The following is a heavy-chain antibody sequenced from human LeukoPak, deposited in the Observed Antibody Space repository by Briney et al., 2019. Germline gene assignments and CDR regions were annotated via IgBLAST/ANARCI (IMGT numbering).Heavy chain of an antibody. CDR3: AKGLHTWEWLPNNWFDP. CDR1: GFTFSSYA. CDR2: ISGSGGST. V-gene: IGHV3-23*01. D-gene: IGHD3-3*01. J-gene: IGHJ5*02. Sequence: PGGSLRLSCAASGFTFSSYAMSWVRQAPGKGLEWVSAISGSGGSTYYADSVKGRFTISRDNSKNTLYLQMNSLRAEDTAVYYCAKGLHTWEWLPNNWFDPWGQGTLVTVSS.